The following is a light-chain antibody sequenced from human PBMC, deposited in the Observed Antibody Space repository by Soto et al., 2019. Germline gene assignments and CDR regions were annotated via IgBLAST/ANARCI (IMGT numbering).Light chain of an antibody. CDR3: QQYGYLVT. V-gene: IGKV3-20*01. Sequence: IVLTQSPGTLSFSPRERATLSFRASQSITNNYLAWYQQKPGRAHRLLIYGASSRATGIPDRFSGSGSGTDFTLTISRLEPEDFAMYYCQQYGYLVTFGGGTKVDIK. CDR2: GAS. CDR1: QSITNNY. J-gene: IGKJ4*01.